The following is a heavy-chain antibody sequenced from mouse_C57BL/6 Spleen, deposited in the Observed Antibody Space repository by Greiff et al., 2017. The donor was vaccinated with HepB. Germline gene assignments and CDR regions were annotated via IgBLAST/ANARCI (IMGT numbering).Heavy chain of an antibody. CDR3: ARSPGGTTASDY. CDR2: IYPGDGDT. J-gene: IGHJ2*01. Sequence: QVQLKQSGPELVKPGASVKISCKASGYAFSSSWMNWVKQRPGKGLEWIGRIYPGDGDTNYNGKFKGKATLTADKSSSTAYMQLSSLTSEDSAVYFCARSPGGTTASDYWGQGTTLTVSS. CDR1: GYAFSSSW. V-gene: IGHV1-82*01. D-gene: IGHD1-2*01.